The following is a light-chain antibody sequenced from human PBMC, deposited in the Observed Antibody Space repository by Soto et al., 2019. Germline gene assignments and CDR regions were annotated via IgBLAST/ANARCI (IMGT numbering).Light chain of an antibody. J-gene: IGKJ5*01. CDR3: KQYKEWPPFT. CDR1: QSVSSY. V-gene: IGKV3-15*01. CDR2: GAS. Sequence: EIVLTQSPATRSWSPVERSTLSCSASQSVSSYLAWYQQKPGQAPSLLILGASTRATGVPARFSGSGSGTEFTLSISSLRSEDFAVYYCKQYKEWPPFTFGQGTRLEI.